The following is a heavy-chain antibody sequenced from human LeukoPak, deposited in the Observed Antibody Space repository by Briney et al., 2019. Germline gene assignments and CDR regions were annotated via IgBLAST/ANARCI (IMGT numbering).Heavy chain of an antibody. D-gene: IGHD3-22*01. V-gene: IGHV1-2*06. CDR2: INPNSGGT. CDR1: GYTFTGYY. J-gene: IGHJ4*02. CDR3: ARDIVGIGYYDSSGHEDY. Sequence: ASVKVSCKASGYTFTGYYIHWVRQAPGEGLEWMGRINPNSGGTNYAQKFQGRVTMTRDTSISTAYMELSRLRSDDTAVYYCARDIVGIGYYDSSGHEDYWGQGSLVTVSS.